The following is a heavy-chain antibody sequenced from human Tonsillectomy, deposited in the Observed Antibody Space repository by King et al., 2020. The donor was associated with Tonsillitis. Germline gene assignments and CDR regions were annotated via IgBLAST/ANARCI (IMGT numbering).Heavy chain of an antibody. CDR1: GFTVSNNY. V-gene: IGHV3-53*04. CDR3: ASGAAYYYYGMDV. CDR2: IYNGGST. J-gene: IGHJ6*02. Sequence: VQLVESGGGLVQPGGSLRLSCAASGFTVSNNYMSWVRQAPGKGLEWVSVIYNGGSTYYADSVKGRFTISRHNSKNTLYLQMNSLRADDTAVYYCASGAAYYYYGMDVWGQGTTVTVSS. D-gene: IGHD1-26*01.